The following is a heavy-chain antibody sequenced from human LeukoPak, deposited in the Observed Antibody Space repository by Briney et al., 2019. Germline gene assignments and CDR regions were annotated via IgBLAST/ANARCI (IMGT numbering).Heavy chain of an antibody. CDR1: GFIFSDYT. J-gene: IGHJ4*02. D-gene: IGHD2-15*01. CDR3: ASQWSPRC. Sequence: GGSLRLSCAASGFIFSDYTMNWVRQAPGKGLEWVSSISASGAVYYGDSAKGRFTISRDNAKNSLYLQMNSLKVGDTAVYYCASQWSPRCWGQGTLLTVSS. V-gene: IGHV3-69-1*01. CDR2: ISASGAV.